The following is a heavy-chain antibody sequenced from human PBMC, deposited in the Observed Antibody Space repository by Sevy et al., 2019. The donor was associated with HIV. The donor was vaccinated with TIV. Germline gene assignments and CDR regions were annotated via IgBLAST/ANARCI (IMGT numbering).Heavy chain of an antibody. D-gene: IGHD3-22*01. J-gene: IGHJ3*02. Sequence: GGSLRLSCAASGFTFSSYSMNWVRQAPGKGLEWVSYISSSSSTIYYADSVKGRFTISRDNAKNSLYLQMNSLRDEDTAVYYCARETPPRSMIVVVITDSENYDAFDIWGQGTMVTVSS. CDR2: ISSSSSTI. CDR3: ARETPPRSMIVVVITDSENYDAFDI. V-gene: IGHV3-48*02. CDR1: GFTFSSYS.